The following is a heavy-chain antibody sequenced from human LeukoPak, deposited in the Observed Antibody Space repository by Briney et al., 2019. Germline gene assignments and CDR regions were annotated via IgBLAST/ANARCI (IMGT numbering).Heavy chain of an antibody. J-gene: IGHJ4*02. Sequence: PSQTLSLTCTVSGGSISSGSYYWSWIRQPAGKGLEWIGRIYTSGSTNYNPSLKSRVTISVDTSKNQFSLKLSSVTAADTAVYYCARGGFKASYGYWGQGTLVTVSS. CDR3: ARGGFKASYGY. CDR1: GGSISSGSYY. V-gene: IGHV4-61*02. CDR2: IYTSGST. D-gene: IGHD3-10*01.